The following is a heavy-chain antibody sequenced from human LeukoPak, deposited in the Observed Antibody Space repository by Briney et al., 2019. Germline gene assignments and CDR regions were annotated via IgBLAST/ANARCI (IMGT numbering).Heavy chain of an antibody. CDR1: GGSISSGDYY. D-gene: IGHD4-17*01. V-gene: IGHV4-30-4*01. CDR3: AREGATVTSGWFDP. J-gene: IGHJ5*02. CDR2: IYYSGST. Sequence: SETLSLTCTVSGGSISSGDYYWSWIRQPPGKGLEWIGYIYYSGSTYYNPSRKSRVTISVDTSKNQFSLKLSSVTAEDTAVYYCAREGATVTSGWFDPWGQGTLVTVSS.